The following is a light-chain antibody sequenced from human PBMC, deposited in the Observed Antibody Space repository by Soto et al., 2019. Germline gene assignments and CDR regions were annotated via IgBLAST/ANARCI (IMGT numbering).Light chain of an antibody. CDR3: QQYNNWPYT. CDR2: GAS. V-gene: IGKV3-15*01. J-gene: IGKJ2*01. CDR1: QSVSSN. Sequence: EIVMTQSPATLSVSPGERATLSCRASQSVSSNLAWYQQKPGQAPRLLIYGASTRATGIPARFSGSRSGTEFTLTISSLQSDYFAVYYCQQYNNWPYTFGQGTKLEIK.